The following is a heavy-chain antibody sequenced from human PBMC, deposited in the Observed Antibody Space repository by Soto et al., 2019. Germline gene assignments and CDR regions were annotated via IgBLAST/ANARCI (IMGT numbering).Heavy chain of an antibody. CDR1: GGTFSSYA. V-gene: IGHV1-69*13. D-gene: IGHD2-21*02. Sequence: VASVKVSCKASGGTFSSYAISWVRQAPGQGLEWMGGIIPIFGTANYAQKFQGRVTITAYESTSTAYMELSSLRSEDTAVYYCARVAGTTRGGDCLHFQHWGQGTLVTVSS. CDR3: ARVAGTTRGGDCLHFQH. CDR2: IIPIFGTA. J-gene: IGHJ1*01.